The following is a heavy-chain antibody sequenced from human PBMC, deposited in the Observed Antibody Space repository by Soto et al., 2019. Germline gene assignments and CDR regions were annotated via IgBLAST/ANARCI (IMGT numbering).Heavy chain of an antibody. D-gene: IGHD6-19*01. CDR1: GFTFSSYA. CDR2: ISSNGGST. Sequence: GGSLRLSCAASGFTFSSYAMHWVRQAPGKGLEYVSAISSNGGSTYYANSVKGRFTISRDNSKNTLYLQMGSLRAEDMAVYYCAGGWQSPIGEGAFDIWGQGTMVTVSS. V-gene: IGHV3-64*01. CDR3: AGGWQSPIGEGAFDI. J-gene: IGHJ3*02.